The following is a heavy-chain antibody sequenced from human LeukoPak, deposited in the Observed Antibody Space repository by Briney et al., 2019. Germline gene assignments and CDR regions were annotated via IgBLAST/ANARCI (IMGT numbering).Heavy chain of an antibody. CDR3: AKDPMPVSLSIMGD. Sequence: PGRSLRLSCAASGFTFSSYGMHWVRQAPDKGLEWVALISFDGSNKYYADSVEGRFTISRDNSKNTLYLQMNSLRAEDAAVYYYAKDPMPVSLSIMGDWGQGTLVTVSS. CDR2: ISFDGSNK. J-gene: IGHJ4*02. V-gene: IGHV3-30*18. D-gene: IGHD2-2*01. CDR1: GFTFSSYG.